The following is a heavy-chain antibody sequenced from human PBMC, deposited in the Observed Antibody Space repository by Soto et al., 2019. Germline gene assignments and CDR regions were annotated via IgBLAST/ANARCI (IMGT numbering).Heavy chain of an antibody. CDR3: AKEFHSWNYFDY. J-gene: IGHJ4*02. Sequence: GSLRLSCAASGFTFSSSGMHWVRQAPGKGLEWVAVISYDGSNKFYADSVKGRFTISRDNFRNTLYLQMNSLRAEDTAVYYCAKEFHSWNYFDYWGQGTLVTVSS. D-gene: IGHD1-20*01. CDR2: ISYDGSNK. CDR1: GFTFSSSG. V-gene: IGHV3-30*18.